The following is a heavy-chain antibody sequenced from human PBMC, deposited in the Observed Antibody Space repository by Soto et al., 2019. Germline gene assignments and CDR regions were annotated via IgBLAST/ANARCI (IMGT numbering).Heavy chain of an antibody. Sequence: GGSLRLSCAASGFTFSSYGMHWVRQAPGKGLEWVAVIWYDGSNKYYADSVKGRFTISRDNSKNTLYLQMNSLRAEDTAVYYCARDRSQYCSGGSCYLFDYWGQGTLVTVSS. J-gene: IGHJ4*02. CDR3: ARDRSQYCSGGSCYLFDY. D-gene: IGHD2-15*01. CDR1: GFTFSSYG. CDR2: IWYDGSNK. V-gene: IGHV3-33*01.